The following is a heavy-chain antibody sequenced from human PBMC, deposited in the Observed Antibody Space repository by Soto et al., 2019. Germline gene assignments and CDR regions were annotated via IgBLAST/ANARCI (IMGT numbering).Heavy chain of an antibody. V-gene: IGHV4-31*01. CDR2: IYYSGST. J-gene: IGHJ4*02. CDR1: GGSISSGGYY. CDR3: ARDRYSSSWGV. D-gene: IGHD6-13*01. Sequence: PSETLSLTCTVSGGSISSGGYYWSWIRQHPGKGLEWIGYIYYSGSTYYNPSLKSQVTISVDTSKNQFSLKLSSVTAADTAVYYCARDRYSSSWGVWGQGTLVTVSS.